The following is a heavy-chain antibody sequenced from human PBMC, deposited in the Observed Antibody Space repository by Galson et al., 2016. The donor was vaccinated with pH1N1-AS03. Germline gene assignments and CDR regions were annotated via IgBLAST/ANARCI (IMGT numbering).Heavy chain of an antibody. J-gene: IGHJ4*02. V-gene: IGHV4-39*07. Sequence: ETLSLTCSVSGGSLSGSIYYWGWFRQPPGKGLEWIGSIYYNRGTYYSPSLKSRLTISIDTSKNQFSLKLSSVTAADTAVYYCARQSDGGNTDWGQGTLVTVSA. CDR3: ARQSDGGNTD. D-gene: IGHD2-15*01. CDR2: IYYNRGT. CDR1: GGSLSGSIYY.